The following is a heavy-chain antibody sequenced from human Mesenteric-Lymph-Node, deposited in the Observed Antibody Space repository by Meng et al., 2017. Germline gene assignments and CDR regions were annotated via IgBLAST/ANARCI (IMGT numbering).Heavy chain of an antibody. Sequence: GQLVESGGGVVQPGRSLRLSCAASGFTFSSYGMHWVRQASGKGLEWVAVIWYDGSNKYYADSVKGRFTISRDNSKNTLYLQMNSLRAEDTAVYYCARDLYDSSGYGTYWGQGTLVTVSS. CDR1: GFTFSSYG. CDR2: IWYDGSNK. J-gene: IGHJ4*02. V-gene: IGHV3-33*01. D-gene: IGHD3-22*01. CDR3: ARDLYDSSGYGTY.